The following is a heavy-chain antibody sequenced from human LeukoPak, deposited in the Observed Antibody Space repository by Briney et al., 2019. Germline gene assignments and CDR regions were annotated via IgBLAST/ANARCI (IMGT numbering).Heavy chain of an antibody. CDR3: ARFDGFYYYYGMDV. Sequence: SETLSLTCTVSGGSISSYYWSWIRQPPGKGLEWIGYIYYSGSTNYNPSLKSRVTISVDTSKNQFSLKLSSVTAADTAVYYCARFDGFYYYYGMDVWGQGTTVTVSS. D-gene: IGHD3-9*01. J-gene: IGHJ6*02. CDR2: IYYSGST. CDR1: GGSISSYY. V-gene: IGHV4-59*01.